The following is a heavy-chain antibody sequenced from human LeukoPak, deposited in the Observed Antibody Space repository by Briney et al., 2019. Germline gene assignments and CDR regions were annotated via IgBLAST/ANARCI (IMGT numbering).Heavy chain of an antibody. CDR1: GGTFSSYA. V-gene: IGHV1-69*05. J-gene: IGHJ3*02. D-gene: IGHD3-22*01. Sequence: SVKVSCKXSGGTFSSYAISWVRQAPGQGLEWMGGIIPIFGTANYAQKFQGRVTITTDESTSTAYMELSSLRSEDTAVYYCARLTRRSYDSSGYYPEDAFDIWGQGTMVTVSS. CDR2: IIPIFGTA. CDR3: ARLTRRSYDSSGYYPEDAFDI.